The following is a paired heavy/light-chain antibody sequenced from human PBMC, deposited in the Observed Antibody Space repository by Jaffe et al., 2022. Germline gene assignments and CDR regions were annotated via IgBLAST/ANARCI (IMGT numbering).Heavy chain of an antibody. Sequence: QITLKESGPTLVKPTQTLTLTCTFSGFSLTTRGVGVGWIRQPPGKALEWLALIYWNDEKRYNPSLKSRLTITKDTSKNQVVLTMTNMDPVDSATYYCAQRGLVRGTSVLFHYWGQGTLVTVSS. CDR3: AQRGLVRGTSVLFHY. CDR1: GFSLTTRGVG. D-gene: IGHD2-15*01. V-gene: IGHV2-5*01. CDR2: IYWNDEK. J-gene: IGHJ4*02.
Light chain of an antibody. V-gene: IGKV3-15*01. CDR2: DAS. J-gene: IGKJ5*01. CDR3: QQYNYWPPIT. Sequence: DIVMTQSPATLSVSPGERATLSCRTNHSLNRDLAWYQQKVGQAPRLLIYDASTRATGIPARFTGSGSGTEFTLTISSLQSEDFAVYYCQQYNYWPPITFGQGTRLENK. CDR1: HSLNRD.